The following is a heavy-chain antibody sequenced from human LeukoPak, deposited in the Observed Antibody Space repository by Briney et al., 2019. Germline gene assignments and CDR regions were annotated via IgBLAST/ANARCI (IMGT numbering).Heavy chain of an antibody. CDR3: VKSRRVGANQRGLFDY. D-gene: IGHD1-26*01. CDR2: IWYDGSNK. CDR1: GFIFNTYG. V-gene: IGHV3-33*03. Sequence: GGSLRLSCAASGFIFNTYGMHWVRQAPGKGLEWVAVIWYDGSNKYYADSVNGRFTISRDNSKNTVYLQMNSLRADDTAVYYCVKSRRVGANQRGLFDYWGQGTLVTVSP. J-gene: IGHJ4*02.